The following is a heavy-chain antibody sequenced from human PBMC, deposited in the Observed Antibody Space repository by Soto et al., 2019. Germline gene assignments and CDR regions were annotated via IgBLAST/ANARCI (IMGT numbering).Heavy chain of an antibody. D-gene: IGHD3-10*01. CDR1: GGSISSSSYY. V-gene: IGHV4-39*01. Sequence: ETLSLTCTVSGGSISSSSYYWGWIRQPPGKGLEWIGSIYYSGSTYYNPSLKSRVTISVDTSKNQFSLKLSSVTAADTAVYYCARGRGGVQHWGQGTLVTVSS. CDR3: ARGRGGVQH. CDR2: IYYSGST. J-gene: IGHJ1*01.